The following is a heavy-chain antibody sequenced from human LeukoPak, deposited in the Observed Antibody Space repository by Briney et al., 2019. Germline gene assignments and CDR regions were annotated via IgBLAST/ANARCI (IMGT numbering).Heavy chain of an antibody. CDR3: ARAPWAYGNYVHAFDI. CDR2: IYSGGRI. D-gene: IGHD4-11*01. J-gene: IGHJ3*02. Sequence: QASETLSLTCTVSGGSFRGDYYWAWIRQPPGKGLEWIGSIYSGGRIYYSPSLKSRVSISIDTSNNDLSLKVTSVTAADTAGYYCARAPWAYGNYVHAFDIWGQGTMVTVSS. CDR1: GGSFRGDYY. V-gene: IGHV4-39*07.